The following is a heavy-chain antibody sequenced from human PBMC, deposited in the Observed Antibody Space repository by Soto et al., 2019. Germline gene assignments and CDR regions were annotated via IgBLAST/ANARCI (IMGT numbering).Heavy chain of an antibody. J-gene: IGHJ4*02. Sequence: PGGSLRLSCAASGFTVSNSYMSWVRQTPGKGLEWVSIIYSGGSTYYADSVKGRFTISRDNSKNILYLQMNSLRAEDTAVYYGARDDSGPFHYWGQGTLVTVSS. V-gene: IGHV3-53*01. D-gene: IGHD6-19*01. CDR3: ARDDSGPFHY. CDR1: GFTVSNSY. CDR2: IYSGGST.